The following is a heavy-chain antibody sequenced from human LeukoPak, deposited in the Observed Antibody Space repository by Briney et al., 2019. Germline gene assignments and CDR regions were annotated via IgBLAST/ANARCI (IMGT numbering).Heavy chain of an antibody. CDR2: ISAYNGNT. CDR3: ARDAAVAGTHYFDY. J-gene: IGHJ4*02. V-gene: IGHV1-18*01. CDR1: GYTFTSYG. Sequence: GASVKVSCKASGYTFTSYGISWVRRAPGQGLEWMGWISAYNGNTNYAQKLQGRVTMTTDTSTSTAYMELRSLRSDDTAVYYCARDAAVAGTHYFDYWGQGTLVTVSS. D-gene: IGHD6-19*01.